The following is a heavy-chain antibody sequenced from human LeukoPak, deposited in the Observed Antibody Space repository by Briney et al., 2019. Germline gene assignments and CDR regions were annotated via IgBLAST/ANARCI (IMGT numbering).Heavy chain of an antibody. V-gene: IGHV1-69*13. CDR1: GYTFTSYD. Sequence: SVKVSCKASGYTFTSYDINWVRQAPGQGLEWMGGIIPIFGTANYAQKFQGRVTITADESTSTAYMELSSLRSEDTAVYYCARDGGGGYLQNFDYWGQGTLVTVSS. CDR3: ARDGGGGYLQNFDY. D-gene: IGHD5-12*01. CDR2: IIPIFGTA. J-gene: IGHJ4*02.